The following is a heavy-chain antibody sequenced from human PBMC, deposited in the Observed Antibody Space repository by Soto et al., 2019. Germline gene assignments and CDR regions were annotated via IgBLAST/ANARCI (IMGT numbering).Heavy chain of an antibody. Sequence: PGGSLRLSXAASGFTFSDYAMHWVRLAPGKGLEWVAIISFDGSNEHYADSVQGRFTISRDNSENTLYLQMNSLRADDTAVYYCARPAATVIFYSGMDVWGQGTTVTVSS. CDR3: ARPAATVIFYSGMDV. V-gene: IGHV3-30-3*01. CDR2: ISFDGSNE. D-gene: IGHD4-17*01. J-gene: IGHJ6*02. CDR1: GFTFSDYA.